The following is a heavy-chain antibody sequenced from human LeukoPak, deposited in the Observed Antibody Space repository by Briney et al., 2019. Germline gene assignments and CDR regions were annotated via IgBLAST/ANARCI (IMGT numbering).Heavy chain of an antibody. V-gene: IGHV4-61*01. CDR2: IYYSGST. CDR3: ARDGALAYYDFWSGYSSGSHYYMDV. D-gene: IGHD3-3*01. CDR1: GGSVSSGSYY. Sequence: SETLSLTCTVSGGSVSSGSYYWSWIRQPPGKGLEWIGYIYYSGSTNYNPSLKSRVTISVDTSKNQSSLKLSSVTAADTAVYYCARDGALAYYDFWSGYSSGSHYYMDVWGKGTTVTVSS. J-gene: IGHJ6*03.